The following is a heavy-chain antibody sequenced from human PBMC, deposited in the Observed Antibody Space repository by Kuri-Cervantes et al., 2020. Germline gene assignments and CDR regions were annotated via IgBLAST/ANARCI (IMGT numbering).Heavy chain of an antibody. V-gene: IGHV3-30-3*01. CDR2: ISYDGSNK. CDR1: GFTFSSYA. D-gene: IGHD4-17*01. J-gene: IGHJ6*03. CDR3: AKDPTVSSDYYYYMDV. Sequence: GGSLRLSCAASGFTFSSYAMHWVRQAPGKGLEWVAVISYDGSNKYYADSVKGRFTISRDNSKNTLYLQMNSLRAEDTAVYYCAKDPTVSSDYYYYMDVWGKGTTVTVSS.